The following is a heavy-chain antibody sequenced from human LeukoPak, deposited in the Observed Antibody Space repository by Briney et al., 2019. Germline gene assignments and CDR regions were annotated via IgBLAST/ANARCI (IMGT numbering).Heavy chain of an antibody. Sequence: SETLSLTCIVSGGSQRTPSHYSDSIRQPPGKGLEWIGSMFYSGSTYFNPSLRSRVTISGDTSTNQISLSLTSPTAADTAVYYCARRNNEVPDMLPLNAFDVWGQGAKVIVSS. CDR3: ARRNNEVPDMLPLNAFDV. CDR1: GGSQRTPSHY. V-gene: IGHV4-39*01. J-gene: IGHJ3*01. CDR2: MFYSGST. D-gene: IGHD1/OR15-1a*01.